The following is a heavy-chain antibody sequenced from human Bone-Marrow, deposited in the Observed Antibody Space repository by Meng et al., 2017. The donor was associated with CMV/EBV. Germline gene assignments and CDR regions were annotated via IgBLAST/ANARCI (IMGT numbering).Heavy chain of an antibody. V-gene: IGHV3-30*02. CDR1: GFSFSTSG. CDR2: IQKGGSLK. Sequence: GGSLKISCAASGFSFSTSGMHWVRQSPGKGLEWVSFIQKGGSLKVCTDSVKGRFTISRDDSRNTLFLQMNSLTAEDTAVYYCAIDPKLAYWGQGTLVTVSS. CDR3: AIDPKLAY. J-gene: IGHJ4*02.